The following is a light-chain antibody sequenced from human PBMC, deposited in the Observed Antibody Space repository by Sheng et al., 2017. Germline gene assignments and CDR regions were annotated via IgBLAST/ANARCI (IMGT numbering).Light chain of an antibody. CDR3: QQYGSSVLT. Sequence: DIVLTQSPATLSLSPGERATLSCRTSQSVATNYLAWYQQKPGLAPRLLIYGTSRRATGIPDRFSGSGSETDFTLTISRLEPEDFAVYYCQQYGSSVLTFGGGTKV. J-gene: IGKJ4*01. V-gene: IGKV3-20*01. CDR1: QSVATNY. CDR2: GTS.